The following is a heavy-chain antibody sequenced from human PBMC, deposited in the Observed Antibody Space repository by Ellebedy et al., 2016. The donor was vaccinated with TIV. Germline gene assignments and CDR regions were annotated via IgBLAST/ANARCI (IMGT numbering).Heavy chain of an antibody. J-gene: IGHJ5*02. CDR1: GGSFSGYY. CDR3: ARQGLKVAENWFDP. CDR2: INHSGST. D-gene: IGHD2-15*01. V-gene: IGHV4-34*01. Sequence: SETLSLTCAVYGGSFSGYYWSWIRQPPGKGLEWIGEINHSGSTNYNPSLKSRVTISVDTSKNQFSLKLSSVTAADTAVYYCARQGLKVAENWFDPWGQGTLVTVSS.